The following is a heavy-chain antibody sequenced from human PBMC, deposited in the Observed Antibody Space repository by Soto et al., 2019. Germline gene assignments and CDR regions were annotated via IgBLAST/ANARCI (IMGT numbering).Heavy chain of an antibody. J-gene: IGHJ6*02. D-gene: IGHD2-2*01. Sequence: ETICVNYSVTRSSTRTRRYTLGCIRQQPGKGLELICSIYYSGTTYYNPSLNSRVTVSVDTSKNQFSLKVTSVTAADTAVYYCARLHGYCISSSCHGHYAMDVWGQGTTVS. CDR3: ARLHGYCISSSCHGHYAMDV. V-gene: IGHV4-39*01. CDR2: IYYSGTT. CDR1: RSSTRTRRYT.